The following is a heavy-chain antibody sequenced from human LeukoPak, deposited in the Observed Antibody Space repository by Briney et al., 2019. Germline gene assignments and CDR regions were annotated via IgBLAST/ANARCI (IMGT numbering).Heavy chain of an antibody. CDR3: AKETSRGTTGTVDY. V-gene: IGHV3-23*01. CDR1: GFTFISYA. CDR2: IGGSGGST. D-gene: IGHD1-1*01. Sequence: GGSLRLSCAASGFTFISYAISWVRQAPGKGLEWVSGIGGSGGSTYYADSVKGRFTISRDNSKNTLFLQMNSLRADDTAVYHCAKETSRGTTGTVDYWGQGTLVTVSS. J-gene: IGHJ4*02.